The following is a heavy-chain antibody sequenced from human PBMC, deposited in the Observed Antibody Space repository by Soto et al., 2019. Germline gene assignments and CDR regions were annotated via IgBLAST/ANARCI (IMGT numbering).Heavy chain of an antibody. CDR1: GYTFTSYG. CDR2: ISAYNGNT. V-gene: IGHV1-18*01. Sequence: ASVKVSCKASGYTFTSYGISWVRQAPGRGLEWKGWISAYNGNTNYAQKLQGRSPITTDTSTSTAYMELRSLRSDDTAVYYCARDEHQTKHYSYGMDVWGKGTTVTVSS. CDR3: ARDEHQTKHYSYGMDV. J-gene: IGHJ6*04. D-gene: IGHD1-1*01.